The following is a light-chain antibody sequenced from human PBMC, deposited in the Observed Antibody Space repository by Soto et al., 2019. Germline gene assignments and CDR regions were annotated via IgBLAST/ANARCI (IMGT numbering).Light chain of an antibody. Sequence: DIQMTQSPSSLSASVGDRVTITCLASQGISNYLAWYQHKPGKVPELLIYDAYTLQSGVPSRFSGSGSGTDFTLTISSLQPEDVATYYCQIYRGAPLLTFGPGTKVAIK. CDR3: QIYRGAPLLT. J-gene: IGKJ3*01. CDR1: QGISNY. V-gene: IGKV1-27*01. CDR2: DAY.